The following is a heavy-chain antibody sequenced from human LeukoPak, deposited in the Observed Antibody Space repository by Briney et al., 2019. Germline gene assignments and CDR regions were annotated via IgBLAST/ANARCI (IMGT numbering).Heavy chain of an antibody. CDR3: AKIPRGMIQGVYFDF. V-gene: IGHV3-11*01. CDR2: ISSSGGTI. D-gene: IGHD3-10*01. J-gene: IGHJ4*02. CDR1: GFTFSDYF. Sequence: MTGGSLRPSCATSGFTFSDYFMSWIRQAPGKGLEWLSYISSSGGTIFYADSVKGRFTISRDNANNSLYLQMNSLRADDTAVYYCAKIPRGMIQGVYFDFWGQGTLVTVSS.